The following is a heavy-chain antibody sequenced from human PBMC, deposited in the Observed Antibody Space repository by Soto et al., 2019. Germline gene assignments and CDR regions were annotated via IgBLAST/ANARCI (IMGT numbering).Heavy chain of an antibody. Sequence: SETLSLTCTVSGGSISSGGYYWSWIRQHPGKGLEWIGHIYYSGRTYYNSSLKSRVSISVDTSKNQFSLKLSSVTAADTAIYYCARDRPDVEPPVDQPVFDCWGQGTPVTVSS. CDR2: IYYSGRT. J-gene: IGHJ4*02. CDR3: ARDRPDVEPPVDQPVFDC. CDR1: GGSISSGGYY. V-gene: IGHV4-31*03. D-gene: IGHD2-2*01.